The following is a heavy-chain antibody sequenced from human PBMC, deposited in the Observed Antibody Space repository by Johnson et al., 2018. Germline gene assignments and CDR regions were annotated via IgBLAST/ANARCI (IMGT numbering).Heavy chain of an antibody. CDR3: ARDTPPDAFDI. V-gene: IGHV1-69*01. J-gene: IGHJ3*02. CDR1: GGTFSSYA. CDR2: TIPIFGTA. Sequence: QVQLQESGAEVKKPGSSVKVSCKASGGTFSSYAISWVRQAPGQGLEWMGGTIPIFGTANYAQQFQGRVPITADESTSTAHMELSSLRAEDTAVYYCARDTPPDAFDIWGQGTMVTVSS.